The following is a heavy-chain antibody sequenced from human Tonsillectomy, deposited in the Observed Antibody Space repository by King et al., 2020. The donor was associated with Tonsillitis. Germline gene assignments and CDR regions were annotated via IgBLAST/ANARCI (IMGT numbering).Heavy chain of an antibody. J-gene: IGHJ6*03. D-gene: IGHD2-2*01. CDR1: GGTISSSSDY. CDR3: ARRGIVPAARDFYYYSMDV. V-gene: IGHV4-39*01. CDR2: RDYSGST. Sequence: QLQESGPGLVKPSETLSLTCIVSGGTISSSSDYWGWIRQPPGKGLEWIGSRDYSGSTYYNSSLKSRVTISGDTSKNQFSLKLTSVTAADTAVYYCARRGIVPAARDFYYYSMDVWGKGTTVTVSS.